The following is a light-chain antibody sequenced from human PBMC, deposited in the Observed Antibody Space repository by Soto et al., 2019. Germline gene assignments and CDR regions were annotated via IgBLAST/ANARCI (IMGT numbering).Light chain of an antibody. CDR1: SNDVGGHIY. Sequence: QSALTQPASVSGSPGQSITISCTGTSNDVGGHIYVSWYQQHPGKAPKLMIVEASNRPSGVSNRFSGSKSGNTASLTVSGPQPEDEADYYCSSWTSTSTVLFGGGTKLTVL. CDR3: SSWTSTSTVL. CDR2: EAS. J-gene: IGLJ2*01. V-gene: IGLV2-14*01.